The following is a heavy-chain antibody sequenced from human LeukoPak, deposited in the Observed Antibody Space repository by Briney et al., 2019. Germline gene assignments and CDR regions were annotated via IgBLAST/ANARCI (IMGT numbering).Heavy chain of an antibody. Sequence: ASVKVSCEASGYTFTSYGISWVRQAPGQGLEWMGWISAYNGNTNYAQKLQGRVTMTTDTSTSTAYMELRSLRSDDTAVYYCARDWEQLDPFDYWGQGTLVTVSS. D-gene: IGHD6-6*01. CDR3: ARDWEQLDPFDY. V-gene: IGHV1-18*01. CDR1: GYTFTSYG. J-gene: IGHJ4*02. CDR2: ISAYNGNT.